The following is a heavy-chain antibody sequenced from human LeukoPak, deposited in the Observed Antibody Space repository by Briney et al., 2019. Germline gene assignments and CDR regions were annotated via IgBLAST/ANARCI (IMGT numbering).Heavy chain of an antibody. CDR3: AKVSSSGDYFDY. D-gene: IGHD3-10*01. J-gene: IGHJ4*02. V-gene: IGHV4-4*02. CDR2: IYHSGST. Sequence: SETLSLTCAVSGGSISSSNWWSWVRQPPGKGLEWIGEIYHSGSTNYNPSLKSRVTISVDKSKNQFSLKLSSVTAADTAVYYCAKVSSSGDYFDYWGQGTLVTVSS. CDR1: GGSISSSNW.